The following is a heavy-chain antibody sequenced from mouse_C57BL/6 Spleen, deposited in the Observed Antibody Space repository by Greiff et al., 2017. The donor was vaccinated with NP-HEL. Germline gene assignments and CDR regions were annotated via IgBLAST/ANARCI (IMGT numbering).Heavy chain of an antibody. CDR1: GFNIKDYY. CDR2: IDPEDGET. D-gene: IGHD3-2*02. V-gene: IGHV14-2*01. J-gene: IGHJ4*01. Sequence: VHVKQSGAELVKPGASVKLSCTASGFNIKDYYMHWVKQRPEQGLEWIGRIDPEDGETKYAPKFQGKATITADTSSNTAYLQLSSLTSEDTAVYYCAYSSGYEAMDYWGQGTSVTVSS. CDR3: AYSSGYEAMDY.